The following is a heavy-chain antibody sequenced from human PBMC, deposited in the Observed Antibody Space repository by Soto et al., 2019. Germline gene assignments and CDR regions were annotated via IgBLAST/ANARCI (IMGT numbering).Heavy chain of an antibody. V-gene: IGHV3-74*01. CDR3: VRGHVRGNDRHFDY. D-gene: IGHD3-16*02. CDR2: IIGDGNEI. J-gene: IGHJ4*02. Sequence: EVQLAESGGGLVQPGGSLRRSCAASGFTFSSHWMHWVRQAPGKGLVWVSRIIGDGNEITYADSVKGRFTISRDNAKNTVILQMNSLRAEDTAVYYCVRGHVRGNDRHFDYWAQGTLVTVSS. CDR1: GFTFSSHW.